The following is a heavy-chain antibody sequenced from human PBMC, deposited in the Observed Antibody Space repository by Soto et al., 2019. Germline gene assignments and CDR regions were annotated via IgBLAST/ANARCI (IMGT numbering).Heavy chain of an antibody. J-gene: IGHJ4*02. V-gene: IGHV3-30-3*01. Sequence: QVQLVESGGGVVQPGASLRLSCTASGFMFSAYAMLWVRQAPGKGLEWVAAMSYDGTNTYYADSLKGRFTISRDNSKNTLFLQMSSLTADDSAVYYCAREVEYTSAFGISSSFDYWGQGTLVTVSS. CDR2: MSYDGTNT. CDR3: AREVEYTSAFGISSSFDY. CDR1: GFMFSAYA. D-gene: IGHD6-19*01.